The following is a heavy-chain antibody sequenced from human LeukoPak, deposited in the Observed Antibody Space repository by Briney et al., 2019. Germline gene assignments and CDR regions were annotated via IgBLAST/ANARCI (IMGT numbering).Heavy chain of an antibody. J-gene: IGHJ4*02. V-gene: IGHV3-48*01. D-gene: IGHD2/OR15-2a*01. CDR2: ISSSSSTI. CDR1: GFTFSSYE. CDR3: ARDYLRGRGKDGFDY. Sequence: PGGSLRLSCAASGFTFSSYEMNWVRQAPGKGLEWVSYISSSSSTIYYADSVKGRFTISRDNAKNSLYLQMNSLRAEDTAVYYCARDYLRGRGKDGFDYWGQGTLVTVSS.